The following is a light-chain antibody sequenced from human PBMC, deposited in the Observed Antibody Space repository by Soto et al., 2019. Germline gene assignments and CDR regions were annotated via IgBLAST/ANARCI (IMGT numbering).Light chain of an antibody. CDR2: LNSDGSH. CDR3: QTWGTAIHDVV. J-gene: IGLJ2*01. V-gene: IGLV4-69*01. CDR1: SGHSTYA. Sequence: QLVLTQSPSAFASLGASVKLTCTLSSGHSTYAIAWHQQQPEKGPRYLMKLNSDGSHSRGDGIPDRFSGSSSGAERHLTISSLQSEDEADYYCQTWGTAIHDVVFGGGTKLTVL.